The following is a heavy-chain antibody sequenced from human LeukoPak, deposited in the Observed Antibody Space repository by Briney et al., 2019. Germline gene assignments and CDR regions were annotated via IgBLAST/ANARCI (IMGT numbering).Heavy chain of an antibody. CDR1: GGSLSGHY. Sequence: KSSETLSLTCTVSGGSLSGHYWSWVRQPPGKRLEWIGYVSYTGRTKSNPSLQSRVTISIDTSKSQFSLKLTSVTSADTAVYSCARLLDNDISGDPDTFDVWGQGTTVIVSS. CDR3: ARLLDNDISGDPDTFDV. D-gene: IGHD3-22*01. V-gene: IGHV4-59*11. J-gene: IGHJ3*01. CDR2: VSYTGRT.